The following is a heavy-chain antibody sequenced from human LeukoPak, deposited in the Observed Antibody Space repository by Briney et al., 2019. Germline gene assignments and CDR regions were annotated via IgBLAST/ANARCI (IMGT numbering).Heavy chain of an antibody. CDR1: GGSISSGDYY. J-gene: IGHJ3*02. CDR2: IYYSGST. CDR3: ARIDYGDYVGAFDI. Sequence: PSETLSLTCTVSGGSISSGDYYWSWIRQPPGKGLEWIGYIYYSGSTYYNPSLKSRVTISVDTSKNQSSLKLSSVTAADTAVYYCARIDYGDYVGAFDIWGQGTMVTVSS. D-gene: IGHD4-17*01. V-gene: IGHV4-30-4*01.